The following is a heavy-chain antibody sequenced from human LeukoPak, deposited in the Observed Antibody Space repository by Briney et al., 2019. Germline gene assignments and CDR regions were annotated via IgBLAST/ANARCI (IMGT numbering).Heavy chain of an antibody. J-gene: IGHJ4*02. D-gene: IGHD5-18*01. CDR2: ISSSSSYI. Sequence: GGSLRLSCAASGFTFSSYSMNWVRQAPGKGLEWVSSISSSSSYIYYADSVKGRFTISRDNAKNLLYLQMNSLRAEDTAVYYCARDRSDNEYSYGAFDYWGQGTLVTVSS. V-gene: IGHV3-21*01. CDR3: ARDRSDNEYSYGAFDY. CDR1: GFTFSSYS.